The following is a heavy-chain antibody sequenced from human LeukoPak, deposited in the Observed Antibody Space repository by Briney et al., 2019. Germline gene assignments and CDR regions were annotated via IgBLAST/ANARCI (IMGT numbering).Heavy chain of an antibody. Sequence: SETLSLTCTVSGYSISSGYYWGWIRQPPGKGLEWIGSIYHSGSTYYNPSLKSRVTISVDTSKNQFSLKLSSVTAADTAVYYCARDRGGSGGLRYFDWLLPAHYYYYYMDVWGKGTTVTVSS. D-gene: IGHD3-9*01. CDR1: GYSISSGYY. CDR2: IYHSGST. V-gene: IGHV4-38-2*02. CDR3: ARDRGGSGGLRYFDWLLPAHYYYYYMDV. J-gene: IGHJ6*03.